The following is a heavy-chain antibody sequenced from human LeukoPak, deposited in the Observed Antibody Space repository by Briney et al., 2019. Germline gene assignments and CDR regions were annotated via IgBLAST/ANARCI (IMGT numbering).Heavy chain of an antibody. V-gene: IGHV1-46*01. Sequence: ASVNVSCKASGYTFTSYYMHWVRQAPGQGLEWMGIINPSGGSTSYAQTFQGRVTMTRDTSTSTVYMELSSLRSEDTAVYYCARSYCSSTSCDENWFDPWGEGTLVAVSP. J-gene: IGHJ5*02. D-gene: IGHD2-2*01. CDR1: GYTFTSYY. CDR3: ARSYCSSTSCDENWFDP. CDR2: INPSGGST.